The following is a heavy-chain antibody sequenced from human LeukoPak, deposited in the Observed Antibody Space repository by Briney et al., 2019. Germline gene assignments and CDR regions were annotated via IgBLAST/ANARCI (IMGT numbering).Heavy chain of an antibody. V-gene: IGHV3-30*02. CDR2: VPYDGSNT. J-gene: IGHJ4*02. Sequence: GGSLRLXCAASGFTFSYYGMHWVRQAPGKGLEWVAFVPYDGSNTYYADSVRGRFTISRDNSKNTLYLQMNSLRAEDTAVYYCAKVWGRWEALDYWGQGTLVTVSS. CDR3: AKVWGRWEALDY. D-gene: IGHD1-26*01. CDR1: GFTFSYYG.